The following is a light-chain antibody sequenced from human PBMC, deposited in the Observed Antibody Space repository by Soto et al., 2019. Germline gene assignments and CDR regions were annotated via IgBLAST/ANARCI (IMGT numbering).Light chain of an antibody. CDR3: QQYDNFPL. V-gene: IGKV1-33*01. CDR1: QDISNY. Sequence: DIQMTQSPSSLSASVGDRVTITCQASQDISNYLNWYQQKVGKAPKLLIYDASNLQTGVQSRFSGGGSGTNFTFTISSLQPEDFATYYCQQYDNFPLFGGGTKVEIK. CDR2: DAS. J-gene: IGKJ4*01.